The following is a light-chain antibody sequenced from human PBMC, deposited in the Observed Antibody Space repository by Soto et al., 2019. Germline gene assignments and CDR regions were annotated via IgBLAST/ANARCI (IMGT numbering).Light chain of an antibody. CDR1: QSVSSY. V-gene: IGKV3-11*01. CDR3: YWRVNRTRYT. CDR2: AAS. Sequence: EIVLTQSPATLSLSPGERATLSCRASQSVSSYLAWYQQKPGQAPRLLIYAASNRAAGIPARFSASGSGTEFTLTISSLEPQDDAVDDCYWRVNRTRYTFGEGTKLEIK. J-gene: IGKJ2*01.